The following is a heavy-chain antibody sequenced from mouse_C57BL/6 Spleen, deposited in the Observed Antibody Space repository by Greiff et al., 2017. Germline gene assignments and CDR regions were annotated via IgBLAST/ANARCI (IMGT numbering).Heavy chain of an antibody. V-gene: IGHV5-4*01. D-gene: IGHD2-1*01. CDR3: ARDRGNFAY. CDR1: GFTFSSYA. CDR2: ISDGGSYT. Sequence: DVQLQESGGGLVKPGGSLKLSCAASGFTFSSYAMSWVRQTPEKRLEWVATISDGGSYTYYPDNVKGRFTISRDNAKNNLYLQMSHLKSEDTAMYDCARDRGNFAYWGQGTLVTVSA. J-gene: IGHJ3*01.